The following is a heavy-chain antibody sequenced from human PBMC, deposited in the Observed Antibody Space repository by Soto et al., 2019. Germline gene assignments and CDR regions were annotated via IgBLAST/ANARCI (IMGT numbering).Heavy chain of an antibody. CDR3: ARDRRAKVTEYFDY. J-gene: IGHJ4*02. Sequence: SETLSITCTFSVGSISIGGYYWSGIRQHPGKGLEWIGYIYYSGITYYNPSLKSRVTISVDTSKNQFSLKLSSVTAADTAVYYRARDRRAKVTEYFDYWGQGTMVTVSS. CDR2: IYYSGIT. V-gene: IGHV4-31*03. CDR1: VGSISIGGYY. D-gene: IGHD4-4*01.